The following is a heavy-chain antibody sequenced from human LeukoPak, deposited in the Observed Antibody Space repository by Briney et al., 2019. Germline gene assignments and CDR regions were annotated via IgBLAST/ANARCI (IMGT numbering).Heavy chain of an antibody. CDR3: AREFHYDTSGPEFDY. V-gene: IGHV4-59*01. Sequence: SETLSLTCTVSGGPISSYYWSWIRQPPGEGLGWIGYIYSSGSTNYNPSLKSRVAISVDTSRNQFSLKLTSVTAADTAIYYCAREFHYDTSGPEFDYWGQGTLVTVSS. CDR2: IYSSGST. CDR1: GGPISSYY. J-gene: IGHJ4*02. D-gene: IGHD3-22*01.